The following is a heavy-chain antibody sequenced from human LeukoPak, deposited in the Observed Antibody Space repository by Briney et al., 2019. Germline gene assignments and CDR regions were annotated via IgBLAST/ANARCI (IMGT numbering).Heavy chain of an antibody. CDR1: GFNFRTYS. J-gene: IGHJ4*02. D-gene: IGHD1-7*01. V-gene: IGHV3-48*04. Sequence: GGSLRLSCAASGFNFRTYSMKWIRQAPGKGLEWISYISGSSSTLYYADSVKGRFTISGDNANNSLFLQMNGLRAEDSAIYYCARGELIGTVFDFWGQGALVTVSS. CDR2: ISGSSSTL. CDR3: ARGELIGTVFDF.